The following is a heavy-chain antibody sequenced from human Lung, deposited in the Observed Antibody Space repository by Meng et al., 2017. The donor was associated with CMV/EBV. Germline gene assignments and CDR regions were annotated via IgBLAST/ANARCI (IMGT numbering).Heavy chain of an antibody. J-gene: IGHJ6*02. D-gene: IGHD3-22*01. V-gene: IGHV3-30*04. CDR3: GRAFYDSIFDGMDV. CDR2: ISYDGSNK. CDR1: GFTFSSYA. Sequence: GGSLRLSCAASGFTFSSYAMHWVRQAPGKGLEWVAVISYDGSNKYYADSVKGRFTISRDNSKNTLYLQMNSLRAEDTAVYYCGRAFYDSIFDGMDVWGQGTTVXVSS.